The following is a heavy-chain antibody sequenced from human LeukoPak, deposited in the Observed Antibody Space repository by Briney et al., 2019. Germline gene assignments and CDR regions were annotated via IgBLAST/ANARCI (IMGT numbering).Heavy chain of an antibody. J-gene: IGHJ4*02. CDR3: ARQRIVGATPLDY. V-gene: IGHV4-59*08. CDR1: GGSISSYY. D-gene: IGHD1-26*01. Sequence: SETLSLTCTVSGGSISSYYWSWIRQPPGKGLEWIGYIYYSGSINYNPSLKSRVTISVDTSKNQFSLELSSVTAADTAVYYCARQRIVGATPLDYWGQGTLVTVSS. CDR2: IYYSGSI.